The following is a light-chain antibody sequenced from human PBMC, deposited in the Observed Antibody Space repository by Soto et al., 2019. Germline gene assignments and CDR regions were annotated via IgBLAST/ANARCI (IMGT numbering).Light chain of an antibody. CDR2: DAS. Sequence: EIVLTQSPATLSLSPGERATLSCRASQSVSSYLAWYQQKPGQAPRLLIYDASNRATGIPARFSGSGSGTDFTRNISSLAHGDVAVYYCQQRCNGLRTFGGGTKVEIK. V-gene: IGKV3-11*01. CDR3: QQRCNGLRT. CDR1: QSVSSY. J-gene: IGKJ4*01.